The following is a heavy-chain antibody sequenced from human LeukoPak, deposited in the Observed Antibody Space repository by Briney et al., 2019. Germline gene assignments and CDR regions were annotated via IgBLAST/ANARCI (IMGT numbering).Heavy chain of an antibody. CDR1: GFTFSSYG. D-gene: IGHD3-22*01. J-gene: IGHJ5*02. CDR2: ISYDGSNK. CDR3: AKDRPYYDSSGYYYAALYES. V-gene: IGHV3-30*18. Sequence: GGSLRLSCAASGFTFSSYGMHWVRQAPGKGLEWVAVISYDGSNKYYADSVKGRFTISRDNSKNTLYLQMNSLRAGDTAVYYCAKDRPYYDSSGYYYAALYESWGQGTLVTVSS.